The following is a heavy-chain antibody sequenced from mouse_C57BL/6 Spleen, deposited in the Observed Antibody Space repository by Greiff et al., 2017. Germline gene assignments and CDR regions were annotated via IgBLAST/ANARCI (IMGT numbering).Heavy chain of an antibody. CDR3: ARDPGLDYFDY. CDR1: GYSITSGYY. CDR2: ISYDGSN. Sequence: EVQLKESGPGLVKPSQSLSLTCSVTGYSITSGYYWNWIRQFPGNKLEWMGYISYDGSNNYNPSLKNRSSITRDTSKNQFFLKLNSVTTEDTATYYCARDPGLDYFDYWGQGTTLTVSS. J-gene: IGHJ2*01. V-gene: IGHV3-6*01. D-gene: IGHD3-3*01.